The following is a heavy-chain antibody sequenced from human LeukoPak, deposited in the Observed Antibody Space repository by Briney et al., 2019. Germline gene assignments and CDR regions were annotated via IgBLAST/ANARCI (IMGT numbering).Heavy chain of an antibody. V-gene: IGHV3-30*18. CDR3: AKDWDRYYYDSSGPFDY. CDR1: GFTFSNYW. Sequence: GGSLRLSCAASGFTFSNYWLSWVRQAPGKGLEWVAVISYDGSNKYYADSVKGRFTISRDNSKNTLYLQMNSLRAEDTAVYYCAKDWDRYYYDSSGPFDYWGQGTLVTVSS. CDR2: ISYDGSNK. D-gene: IGHD3-22*01. J-gene: IGHJ4*02.